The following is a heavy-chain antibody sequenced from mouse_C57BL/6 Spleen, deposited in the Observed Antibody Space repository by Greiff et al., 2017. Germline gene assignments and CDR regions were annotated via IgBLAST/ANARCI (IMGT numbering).Heavy chain of an antibody. V-gene: IGHV5-17*01. Sequence: EVQLVESGGGLVKPGGSLKLSCAASGFTFSDYGMHWVRQAPEKGLEWVAYISSGSSTIYYADTVKGRFTISRDNAKNTLFLQMTSLRSEDTAMYYCAREDDGYYADAMDYWGQGTSVTVSS. D-gene: IGHD2-3*01. CDR3: AREDDGYYADAMDY. CDR1: GFTFSDYG. CDR2: ISSGSSTI. J-gene: IGHJ4*01.